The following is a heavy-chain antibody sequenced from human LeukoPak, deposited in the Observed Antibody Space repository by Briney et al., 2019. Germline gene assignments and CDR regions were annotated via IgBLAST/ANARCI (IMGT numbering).Heavy chain of an antibody. D-gene: IGHD3-22*01. CDR3: ARLGSTGYYDSSGSRRTALDY. J-gene: IGHJ4*02. CDR2: IYYSGST. CDR1: GGSISSSSYY. Sequence: SETLSLTCTLSGGSISSSSYYGGWIRQPPGKGLEWIGSIYYSGSTYYNPSLKSRVTISVDTSKNQFSLKLSSVTAADTAVYYCARLGSTGYYDSSGSRRTALDYWGQGTLVTVSS. V-gene: IGHV4-39*01.